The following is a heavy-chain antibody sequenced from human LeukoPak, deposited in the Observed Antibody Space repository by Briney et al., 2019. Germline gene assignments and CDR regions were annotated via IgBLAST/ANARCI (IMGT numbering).Heavy chain of an antibody. CDR3: AADYGDYLSPSD. CDR1: GFSFRDSA. J-gene: IGHJ4*02. CDR2: TSYDGTNK. D-gene: IGHD4-17*01. V-gene: IGHV3-30*04. Sequence: GGSLRLSCAASGFSFRDSAMHWVRQPPGKGLEGVAVTSYDGTNKYYADSVKGRFTISRDNSKNTLYLQMNSLTLEDTAVYYCAADYGDYLSPSDWGQGTLVTVSS.